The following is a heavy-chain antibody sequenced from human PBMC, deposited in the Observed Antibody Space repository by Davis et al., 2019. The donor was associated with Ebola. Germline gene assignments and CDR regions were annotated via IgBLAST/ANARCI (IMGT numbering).Heavy chain of an antibody. CDR1: GYTFTNNA. D-gene: IGHD1-14*01. CDR2: INTNTGNP. Sequence: ASVKVSCKASGYTFTNNAMNWVRQAPGQGLEWMGWINTNTGNPTYAQDFRGRFVFSLDTSVNTAYLQISSLKAEDTAVYYCAVTGLRSYGMDVWGQGTTVTVSS. CDR3: AVTGLRSYGMDV. V-gene: IGHV7-4-1*02. J-gene: IGHJ6*02.